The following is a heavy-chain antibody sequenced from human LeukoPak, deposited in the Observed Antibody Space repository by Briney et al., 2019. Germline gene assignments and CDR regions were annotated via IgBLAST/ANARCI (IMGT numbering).Heavy chain of an antibody. CDR2: ISSSSSYI. CDR3: ARDEAGYYVFWSGYYNLNYFDY. J-gene: IGHJ4*02. CDR1: GFTFSSYS. Sequence: PGGSLRLSCAASGFTFSSYSMSWVRQAPGKGLEWVSSISSSSSYIYYADSVKGRFTISRDNAENSLYLQMNSLRAEDTAVYYCARDEAGYYVFWSGYYNLNYFDYWGQRTLVTVSS. D-gene: IGHD3-3*01. V-gene: IGHV3-21*01.